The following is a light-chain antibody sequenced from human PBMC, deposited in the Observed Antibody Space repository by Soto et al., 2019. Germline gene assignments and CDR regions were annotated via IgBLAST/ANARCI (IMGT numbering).Light chain of an antibody. Sequence: EIVMTQSPATLSVSPGESATLSCRASQSVSSNLAWHQKKPGQDPRLLMYDASTRATGISARFSGSGSGTEFTLTISRLQPEDFAVYYCQQYHNWTITFGQGTRLDIK. CDR2: DAS. V-gene: IGKV3-15*01. CDR3: QQYHNWTIT. J-gene: IGKJ5*01. CDR1: QSVSSN.